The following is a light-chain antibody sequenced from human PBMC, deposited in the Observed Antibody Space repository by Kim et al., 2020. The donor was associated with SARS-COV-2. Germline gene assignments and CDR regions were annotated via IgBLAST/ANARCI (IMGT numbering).Light chain of an antibody. J-gene: IGLJ2*01. CDR2: LNTDGSH. CDR1: SGNSSYA. Sequence: ASDKLTCTLGSGNSSYAIAWHQQQPEKGPRYLMKLNTDGSHSKGDGIPDRFSGSSSGAERYLTISSLQSEDEADYYCQTWGTGIVVFGGGTQLTVL. CDR3: QTWGTGIVV. V-gene: IGLV4-69*01.